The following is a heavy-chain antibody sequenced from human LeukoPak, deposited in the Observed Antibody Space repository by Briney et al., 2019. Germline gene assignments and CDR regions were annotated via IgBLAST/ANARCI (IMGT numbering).Heavy chain of an antibody. CDR1: GFTFSSYS. J-gene: IGHJ4*02. Sequence: GGSLRLSCAASGFTFSSYSMNWVRQAPGKGLEWVSSISSSSSYKYYADSVKGRFTISRDNSKNTLYLQMNSLRAEDTAVYYCAKDLLRGSYYSPNHYWGQGTLVTVSS. V-gene: IGHV3-21*01. CDR3: AKDLLRGSYYSPNHY. D-gene: IGHD1-26*01. CDR2: ISSSSSYK.